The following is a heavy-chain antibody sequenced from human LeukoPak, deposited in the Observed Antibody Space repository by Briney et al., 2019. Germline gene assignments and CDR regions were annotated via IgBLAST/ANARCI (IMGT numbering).Heavy chain of an antibody. J-gene: IGHJ4*02. D-gene: IGHD3-10*01. CDR3: TRDTFGARDS. V-gene: IGHV3-7*01. CDR2: IRQDGSDK. Sequence: SGGSLRLSCAASGFTFSSYWMSWVRQAPGKGLEWVANIRQDGSDKYSVDSVKGRFTISRDNAKNSLYLQMNSLRAEDTAVYYCTRDTFGARDSWGQGTLVTVSS. CDR1: GFTFSSYW.